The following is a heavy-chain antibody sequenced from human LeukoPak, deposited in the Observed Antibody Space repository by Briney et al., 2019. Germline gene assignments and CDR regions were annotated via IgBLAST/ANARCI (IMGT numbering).Heavy chain of an antibody. D-gene: IGHD3-9*01. J-gene: IGHJ4*02. CDR1: GYSISSGYY. V-gene: IGHV4-38-2*01. Sequence: SETLSLTCAVSGYSISSGYYWGWIRQPPGKGLEWIGSIYHSGSTYYNPSLKSRVTISVDTSKNQFSLKLSSVTAADTAVYYCARHVDGNYDILTGYYFHYWGQGTLVTVSS. CDR3: ARHVDGNYDILTGYYFHY. CDR2: IYHSGST.